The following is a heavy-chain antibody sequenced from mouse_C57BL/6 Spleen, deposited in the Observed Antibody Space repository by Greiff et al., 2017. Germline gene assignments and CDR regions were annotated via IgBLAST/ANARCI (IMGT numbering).Heavy chain of an antibody. J-gene: IGHJ3*01. Sequence: EVKLVESGGDLVKPGGSLKLSCAASGFTFSSYGMSWVRQTPDKRLEWVATISSGGSYTYYPDSVKGRFTISRDNAKNTLYLQMSSLKSEDTAMYYCASHYDVGFAYWGKGTLVTVSA. V-gene: IGHV5-6*01. CDR2: ISSGGSYT. CDR1: GFTFSSYG. CDR3: ASHYDVGFAY. D-gene: IGHD2-12*01.